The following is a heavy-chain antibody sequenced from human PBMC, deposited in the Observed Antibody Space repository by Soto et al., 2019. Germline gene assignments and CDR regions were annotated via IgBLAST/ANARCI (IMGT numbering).Heavy chain of an antibody. Sequence: EVQLLESGGGLVQPGGSLRLSCAASGFTFSSYAMSWVRQASGKGLEWVSAISGSGGSTYYADSVKGRFTISRDNSKNTLYLQMNSLRAEDTAVYYCAKDVYNGDYLFDYWGQGTLVTVSS. CDR2: ISGSGGST. D-gene: IGHD4-17*01. CDR3: AKDVYNGDYLFDY. J-gene: IGHJ4*02. CDR1: GFTFSSYA. V-gene: IGHV3-23*01.